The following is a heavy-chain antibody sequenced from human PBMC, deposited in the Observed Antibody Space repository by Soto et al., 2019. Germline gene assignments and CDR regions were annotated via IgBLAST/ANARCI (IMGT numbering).Heavy chain of an antibody. J-gene: IGHJ3*02. D-gene: IGHD3-16*02. CDR2: ISSSGSTI. V-gene: IGHV3-11*01. CDR1: GFTFSDYY. Sequence: GGSLRLSCAASGFTFSDYYMSWIRQAPGKGLEWVSYISSSGSTIYYADSVKGRFTISRDNAKNSLYLQMNSLRAEDTAVYYCARVWSLGELSYDAFDIWGQGTMVTVSS. CDR3: ARVWSLGELSYDAFDI.